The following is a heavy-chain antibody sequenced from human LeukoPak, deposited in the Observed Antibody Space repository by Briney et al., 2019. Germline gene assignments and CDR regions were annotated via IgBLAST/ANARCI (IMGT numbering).Heavy chain of an antibody. Sequence: SETLSLTCAVYGGSFSDYFWNWIRQPPGKGLEWIGEINHGGGTRYNPSLKSRVTISVDTSKNQFSLKLSSVTAADTAVYYCARDHNWNYGWRAFDIWGQGTMVIVSS. CDR1: GGSFSDYF. CDR3: ARDHNWNYGWRAFDI. CDR2: INHGGGT. J-gene: IGHJ3*02. D-gene: IGHD1-7*01. V-gene: IGHV4-34*01.